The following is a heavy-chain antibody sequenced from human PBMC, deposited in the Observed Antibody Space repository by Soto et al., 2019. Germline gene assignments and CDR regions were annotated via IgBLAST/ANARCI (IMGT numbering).Heavy chain of an antibody. Sequence: GCGPTLVNPTATLPLTCTVSGFSPINARMGVSWARQPPGKALEWLAHIFSNDEKSYSTSLKSRLTISKDTSKSQLVLTMTNMDPVDTATHYCARIAAARPHFDIWGQGTLVTVSS. J-gene: IGHJ3*02. CDR1: GFSPINARMG. CDR2: IFSNDEK. V-gene: IGHV2-26*01. CDR3: ARIAAARPHFDI. D-gene: IGHD6-25*01.